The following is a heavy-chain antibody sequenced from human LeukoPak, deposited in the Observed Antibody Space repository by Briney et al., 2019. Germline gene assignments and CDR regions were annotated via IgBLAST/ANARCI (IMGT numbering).Heavy chain of an antibody. V-gene: IGHV3-20*04. CDR3: ARLVGATPGAFDI. CDR2: INWNGGST. J-gene: IGHJ3*02. Sequence: PGGSLRLSCAASGFTFSDYNMRWIRQAPGKGLEWVSGINWNGGSTGYADSVKGRFTISRDNAKNSLYLQMNSLRAEDTALYYCARLVGATPGAFDIWGQGTMVIVSS. CDR1: GFTFSDYN. D-gene: IGHD1-26*01.